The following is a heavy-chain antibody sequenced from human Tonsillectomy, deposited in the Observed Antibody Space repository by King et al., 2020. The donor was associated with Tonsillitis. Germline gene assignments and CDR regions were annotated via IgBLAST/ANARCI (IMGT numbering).Heavy chain of an antibody. CDR1: GFTFSSYG. V-gene: IGHV3-30*18. Sequence: QVQLVESGGGVLQPGRSLRLSCAASGFTFSSYGMHWVRQAPGKGLEWVAVISYDGSNKYYADSVKGRFTISRDNSKNTLYMQMNSLRAEDTAVYYCAKAPRGSMVRGVIVDYWGQGTLVTVSS. CDR3: AKAPRGSMVRGVIVDY. J-gene: IGHJ4*02. CDR2: ISYDGSNK. D-gene: IGHD3-10*01.